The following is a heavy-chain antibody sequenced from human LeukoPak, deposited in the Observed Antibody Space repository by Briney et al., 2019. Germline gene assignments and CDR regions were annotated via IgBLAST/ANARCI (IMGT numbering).Heavy chain of an antibody. J-gene: IGHJ6*03. CDR2: INHSGST. Sequence: ASETLSLTCAVYGGFFSGYYWSWIRQPPGKGLEWIGEINHSGSTNYNPSLKSRVTISVDTSKNQFSLKLSSVTAADTAVYYCARGHLGGSGYWTDYYYYYMDVWGKGTTVTVSS. CDR3: ARGHLGGSGYWTDYYYYYMDV. D-gene: IGHD3-3*01. V-gene: IGHV4-34*01. CDR1: GGFFSGYY.